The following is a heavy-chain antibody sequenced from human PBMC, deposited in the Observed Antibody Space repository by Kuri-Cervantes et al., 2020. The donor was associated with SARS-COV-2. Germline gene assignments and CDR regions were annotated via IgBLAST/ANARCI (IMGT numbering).Heavy chain of an antibody. Sequence: GESLKISCAASGFTFSSYAMHWVRQAPGKGLEWVAVISYDGSNKYYADSVKGRFTISRDNAKNSVYLQMNSLRAEDTAVYYCARDLRQGKSLDYWGQGTLVTVSS. V-gene: IGHV3-30-3*01. D-gene: IGHD3-10*01. J-gene: IGHJ4*02. CDR3: ARDLRQGKSLDY. CDR2: ISYDGSNK. CDR1: GFTFSSYA.